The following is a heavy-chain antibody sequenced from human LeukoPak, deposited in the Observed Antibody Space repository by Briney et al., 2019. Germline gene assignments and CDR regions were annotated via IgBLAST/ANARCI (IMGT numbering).Heavy chain of an antibody. Sequence: GGSLRLSCAASGFTFSSYGMHWVRQAPGKGLEWVAVIWYDGSNKYYADSVKGRFTISRDNSKNTLYLQMNSLRAEDTAVYYCARDIGCSGGSCYSGYYYYGMDVWGQGTTVTVSS. D-gene: IGHD2-15*01. CDR3: ARDIGCSGGSCYSGYYYYGMDV. V-gene: IGHV3-33*01. J-gene: IGHJ6*02. CDR1: GFTFSSYG. CDR2: IWYDGSNK.